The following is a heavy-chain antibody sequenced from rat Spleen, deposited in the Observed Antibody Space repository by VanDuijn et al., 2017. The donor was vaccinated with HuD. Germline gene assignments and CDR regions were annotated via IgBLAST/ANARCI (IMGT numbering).Heavy chain of an antibody. Sequence: QVQLMESGPGLVQPSQTLSLTCTVSGFSLIRYNVHWVRQPPGKGLEWMGRMRYNGDTSYNSVLKPRLSISRDTSKNQVFLKMNSLQTDDTGTYYCSIHPRYWGQGVMVTVSS. D-gene: IGHD3-1*01. J-gene: IGHJ2*01. V-gene: IGHV2-63*01. CDR1: GFSLIRYN. CDR2: MRYNGDT. CDR3: SIHPRY.